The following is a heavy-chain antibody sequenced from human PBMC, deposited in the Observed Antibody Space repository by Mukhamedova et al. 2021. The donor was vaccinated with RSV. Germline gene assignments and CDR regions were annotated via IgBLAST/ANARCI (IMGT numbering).Heavy chain of an antibody. CDR2: INPSAGAA. Sequence: GQGLELVGVINPSAGAATHAPKFQGRVTMTRDTSTNTVYMELTSLAPEDTAFYYCARQSWSYYGLDVWGQGTTVTVSS. CDR3: ARQSWSYYGLDV. J-gene: IGHJ6*02. V-gene: IGHV1-46*01. D-gene: IGHD6-13*01.